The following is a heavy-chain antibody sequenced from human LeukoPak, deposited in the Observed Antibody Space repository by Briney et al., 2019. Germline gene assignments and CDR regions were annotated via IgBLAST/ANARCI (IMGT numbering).Heavy chain of an antibody. Sequence: ASVKVSCKASGYTFTSYGISWVRQAPGQGLEWMGWISAYNGNTNYSQRLQGRVTMTTDTSTSTAYMELRSLTSDDTAVYYCARDHALWSNCFDYWGQGTLVTVSS. CDR2: ISAYNGNT. CDR3: ARDHALWSNCFDY. D-gene: IGHD2/OR15-2a*01. J-gene: IGHJ4*02. CDR1: GYTFTSYG. V-gene: IGHV1-18*01.